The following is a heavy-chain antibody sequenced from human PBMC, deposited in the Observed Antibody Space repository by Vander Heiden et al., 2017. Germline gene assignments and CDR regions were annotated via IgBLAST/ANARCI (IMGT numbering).Heavy chain of an antibody. CDR2: IYPGDSYT. V-gene: IGHV5-51*01. Sequence: EVELVQAGAEVKKPGEALKISCKGYGYTFTNYGIGWVRQMPGKGLGWMGIIYPGDSYTRYSPSFQGQVTISADKSISTAYLQWSSLKASDTAMYYCARQMRVGASDYWGQGTLVTVSS. CDR3: ARQMRVGASDY. CDR1: GYTFTNYG. D-gene: IGHD1-26*01. J-gene: IGHJ4*02.